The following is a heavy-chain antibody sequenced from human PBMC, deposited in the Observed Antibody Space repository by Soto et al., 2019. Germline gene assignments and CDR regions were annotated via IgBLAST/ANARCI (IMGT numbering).Heavy chain of an antibody. CDR2: MNPNSGNT. V-gene: IGHV1-8*01. CDR1: GYTFTSYD. Sequence: ASVKVSCKASGYTFTSYDINWVRQATGQGLEWMGWMNPNSGNTGYAQKFQGRVTMTRNTSISTAYMELRSLRSDDTAVYYCARGRSGGGSPGGEFDPWGQGTLVTSPQ. CDR3: ARGRSGGGSPGGEFDP. D-gene: IGHD2-15*01. J-gene: IGHJ5*02.